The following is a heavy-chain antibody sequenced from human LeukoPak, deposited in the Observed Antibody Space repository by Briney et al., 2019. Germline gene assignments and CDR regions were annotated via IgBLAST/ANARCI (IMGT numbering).Heavy chain of an antibody. Sequence: SETLSLTCTVSGDSITSGDYYWTWMRQPPGKGLEWVAYMHYTGNTYYNSSLKSRLTISVGTSKNQFSLRLSSVTAADTAVYYCARDRRTNWNGPNFDYWGQGTLVTVS. V-gene: IGHV4-30-4*08. J-gene: IGHJ4*02. CDR2: MHYTGNT. D-gene: IGHD1-20*01. CDR3: ARDRRTNWNGPNFDY. CDR1: GDSITSGDYY.